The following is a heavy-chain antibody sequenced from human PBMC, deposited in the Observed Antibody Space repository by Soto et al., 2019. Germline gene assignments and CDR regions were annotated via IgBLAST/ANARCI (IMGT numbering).Heavy chain of an antibody. CDR1: GFTLSTHW. J-gene: IGHJ4*02. D-gene: IGHD2-2*01. CDR2: TNTDGSST. CDR3: ARGTRVIPAESDFDY. V-gene: IGHV3-74*01. Sequence: GGALRLSLSAPGFTLSTHWVHLVRPAPRKGLVWVSRTNTDGSSTTYADSVEGRFTISRDNAKNTLYLQMNSLRAEDTAVYYCARGTRVIPAESDFDYWGQGTLVTVSS.